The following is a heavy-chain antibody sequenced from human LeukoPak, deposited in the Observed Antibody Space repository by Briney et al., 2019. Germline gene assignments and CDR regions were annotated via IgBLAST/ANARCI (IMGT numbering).Heavy chain of an antibody. CDR3: ARESLDYDILGISTNYFDP. V-gene: IGHV3-7*03. Sequence: PGGSLRLSCAASGFTFSGSWMSWVRQAPGKGLEWVASINQDGGEKYSLDSVKGRFTISRDNSKNTLYLQMNSLRVEDTAVYYCARESLDYDILGISTNYFDPWGQGTLVTVSS. D-gene: IGHD3-9*01. J-gene: IGHJ5*02. CDR1: GFTFSGSW. CDR2: INQDGGEK.